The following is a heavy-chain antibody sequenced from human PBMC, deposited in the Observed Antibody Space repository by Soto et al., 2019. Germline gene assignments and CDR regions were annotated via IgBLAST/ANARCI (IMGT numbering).Heavy chain of an antibody. CDR3: ATDGSYAQKV. CDR2: ISDSGEST. CDR1: VFTFSIYG. D-gene: IGHD2-2*01. J-gene: IGHJ6*01. V-gene: IGHV3-23*01. Sequence: GGSLLLACVSPVFTFSIYGMSWVRQAPGKGLEWVSGISDSGESTYYADSVKGRFTISRDNTKNTVYLQMNSLRADDTAVYHCATDGSYAQKVWGQGTTVTVS.